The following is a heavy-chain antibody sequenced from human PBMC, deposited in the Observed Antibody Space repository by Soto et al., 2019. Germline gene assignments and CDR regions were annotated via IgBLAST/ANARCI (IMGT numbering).Heavy chain of an antibody. CDR3: VRPLPSGQNYGMDV. V-gene: IGHV3-53*01. CDR2: IYNDGKT. Sequence: VGSLRLSCAASGLTVSNNYMSWVRQAPGNGLEWVSVIYNDGKTYYVDSVKGRFTISRDTSKNTLHLQMDSLRDEDTAVYYCVRPLPSGQNYGMDVWGQGTTVTVSS. CDR1: GLTVSNNY. J-gene: IGHJ6*02. D-gene: IGHD3-10*01.